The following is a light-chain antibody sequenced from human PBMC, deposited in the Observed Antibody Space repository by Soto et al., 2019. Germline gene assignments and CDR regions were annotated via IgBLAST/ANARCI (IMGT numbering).Light chain of an antibody. CDR1: QGISNY. J-gene: IGKJ5*01. CDR2: AAS. CDR3: QQSYRTPIT. Sequence: DIQMTQSPSSLSGSVGDSVTITCRASQGISNYLAWYQQRPGKAPTLLIYAASTLQSGVPSRFSGSGSGTDFTLTISSLQPEDVATYFCQQSYRTPITFGQGTRLEI. V-gene: IGKV1-27*01.